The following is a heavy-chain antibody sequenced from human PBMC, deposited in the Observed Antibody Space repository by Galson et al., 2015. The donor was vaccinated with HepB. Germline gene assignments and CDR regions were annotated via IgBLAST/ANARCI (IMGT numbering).Heavy chain of an antibody. J-gene: IGHJ6*02. CDR3: ARVGSSSWYVWDYYYGMDV. V-gene: IGHV3-74*01. Sequence: SLRLSCAASGFTFSSYWMHWVRQAPGKGLVWVSRINSDGSSTSYADSVKGRFTISRDNAENTLYLQMNSLRAEDTAVYYCARVGSSSWYVWDYYYGMDVWGRGTTVTVSS. D-gene: IGHD6-13*01. CDR2: INSDGSST. CDR1: GFTFSSYW.